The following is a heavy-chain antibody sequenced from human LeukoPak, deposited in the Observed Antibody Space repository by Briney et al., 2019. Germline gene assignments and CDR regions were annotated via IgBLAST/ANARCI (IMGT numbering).Heavy chain of an antibody. Sequence: SETLSLTCTVSGGSISGYYWSWIRQPPGKGLEWIGYIYYSGSTNYNPSLKSRVTISVDTSKNQFSLKLSSVTAADTAVYYCARSPKGDYSPFDYWGQGTLVTVSS. V-gene: IGHV4-59*13. CDR3: ARSPKGDYSPFDY. CDR1: GGSISGYY. CDR2: IYYSGST. D-gene: IGHD4-17*01. J-gene: IGHJ4*02.